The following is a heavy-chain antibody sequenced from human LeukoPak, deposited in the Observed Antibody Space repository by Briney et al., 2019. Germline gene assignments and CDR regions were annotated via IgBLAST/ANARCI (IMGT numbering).Heavy chain of an antibody. V-gene: IGHV4-4*07. Sequence: SETLSLTCTVSGGSLSSYYWSWIRQPAGKGLEWIGRIYTSGSTNYNPSLKSRVTMSVDTSKNQFSLKLSSVTAADTAVYYCAGDYLRFWYFDLWARGTLVTVSS. CDR1: GGSLSSYY. CDR3: AGDYLRFWYFDL. CDR2: IYTSGST. J-gene: IGHJ2*01.